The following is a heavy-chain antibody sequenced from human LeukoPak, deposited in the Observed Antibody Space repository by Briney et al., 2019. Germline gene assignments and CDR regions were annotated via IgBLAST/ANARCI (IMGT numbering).Heavy chain of an antibody. CDR2: INHSGST. CDR3: ARQTGSGLFILP. J-gene: IGHJ4*02. Sequence: PSETLSLTCAVYGGSFSGYYWSWIRQPPGKGLEWIGEINHSGSTNYNPSLKSRVSISIDTSKNQFSLKLTSVTAADTAVYYCARQTGSGLFILPGGQGTLVTVSS. D-gene: IGHD3/OR15-3a*01. V-gene: IGHV4-34*01. CDR1: GGSFSGYY.